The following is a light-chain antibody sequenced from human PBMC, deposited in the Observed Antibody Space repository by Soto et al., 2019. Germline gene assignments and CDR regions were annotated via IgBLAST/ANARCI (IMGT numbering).Light chain of an antibody. J-gene: IGKJ5*01. Sequence: EVVMTQSPATLSLSPFERATLSCMASQTVSRNLAWYQQRPGQAPRLLFYGASTGATGLPARFSGSGSGTEFTLTINSLQAEDCAVYYCQQYYNWPRTFGQGTRLEIK. V-gene: IGKV3-15*01. CDR1: QTVSRN. CDR3: QQYYNWPRT. CDR2: GAS.